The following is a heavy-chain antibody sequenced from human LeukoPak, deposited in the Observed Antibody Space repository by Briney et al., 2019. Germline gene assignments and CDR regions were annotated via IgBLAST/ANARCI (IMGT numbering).Heavy chain of an antibody. CDR2: IYTSGST. D-gene: IGHD6-19*01. CDR1: GGSISSYY. J-gene: IGHJ5*02. Sequence: KTSETLFLTCTVSGGSISSYYWSWIRQPAGKGLEWIGRIYTSGSTNYNPSLKSRVTMSVDTSKNQFSLKLSSVTAADTAVYYCARDSGGWYFKWFDPWGQGTLVTVSS. CDR3: ARDSGGWYFKWFDP. V-gene: IGHV4-4*07.